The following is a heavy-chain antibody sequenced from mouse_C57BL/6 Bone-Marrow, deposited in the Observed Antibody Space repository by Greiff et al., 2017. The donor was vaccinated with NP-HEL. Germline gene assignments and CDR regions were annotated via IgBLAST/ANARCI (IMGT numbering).Heavy chain of an antibody. CDR3: SCYWYFDV. CDR2: INPSSGYT. CDR1: GYTFTSYW. Sequence: VQLQESGAELAKPGASVKLSCKASGYTFTSYWMHWVKQRPGQGLEWIGYINPSSGYTKYNQKFKDKATLTADKSSSTAYMQLSSLTYKDSAVYYCSCYWYFDVWGTGTTVTVSS. J-gene: IGHJ1*03. D-gene: IGHD3-3*01. V-gene: IGHV1-7*01.